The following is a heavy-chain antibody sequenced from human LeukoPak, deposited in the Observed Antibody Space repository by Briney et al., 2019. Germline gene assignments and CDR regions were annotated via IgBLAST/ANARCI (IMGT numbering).Heavy chain of an antibody. D-gene: IGHD3-10*01. J-gene: IGHJ3*02. CDR1: GFTFSNFG. Sequence: PGGSVRLSCAASGFTFSNFGMNWARQAPGKGLQWVSGIGPGGDNKYYADSLEGRFTISRDNSKNTVYLQMNSLRAEDTALYYCAQDISWFAFDIWGQGTMVTVSS. V-gene: IGHV3-23*01. CDR3: AQDISWFAFDI. CDR2: IGPGGDNK.